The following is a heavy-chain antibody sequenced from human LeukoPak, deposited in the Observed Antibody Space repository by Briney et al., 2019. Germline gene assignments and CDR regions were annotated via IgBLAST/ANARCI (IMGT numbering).Heavy chain of an antibody. J-gene: IGHJ4*02. Sequence: GGSLRLSCTASGFTFGDYAMSWVRQAPGKGLEWVGFIRSTAYGGTTEYAASVKGRFSTSRDDSKSIAYLQMYSLKSEDTAVYYCARVSWFGELLFHGYWGQGTLVTVSS. CDR3: ARVSWFGELLFHGY. V-gene: IGHV3-49*04. D-gene: IGHD3-10*01. CDR1: GFTFGDYA. CDR2: IRSTAYGGTT.